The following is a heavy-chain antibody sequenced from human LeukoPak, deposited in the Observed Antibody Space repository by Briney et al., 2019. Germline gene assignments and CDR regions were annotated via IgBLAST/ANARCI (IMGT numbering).Heavy chain of an antibody. CDR1: GXTFNNAW. D-gene: IGHD2-21*01. CDR2: IESKTDGGTT. Sequence: PGGSLRLSCAASGXTFNNAWMSWVRQAPGKGLEWVARIESKTDGGTTDYAAPVKGRFTISRDDSKNTLYLQMNSLKTEDTAVYYCATDYGGDSQGIDYWGRGTLVTVSS. V-gene: IGHV3-15*04. CDR3: ATDYGGDSQGIDY. J-gene: IGHJ4*02.